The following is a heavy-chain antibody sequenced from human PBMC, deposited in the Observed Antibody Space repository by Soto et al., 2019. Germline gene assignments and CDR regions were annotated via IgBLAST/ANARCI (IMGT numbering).Heavy chain of an antibody. CDR3: AHRPRGYSYHFDY. CDR1: GFSLSTRGVG. V-gene: IGHV2-5*02. CDR2: IYWDDDE. Sequence: QITLKESGPTLVKPTQTLTLTCTFSGFSLSTRGVGVGWIRQPPGKPLEWLALIYWDDDEGYSPSLKTRLTITKDTSKNQVVLTLTNMDPVYTAPSYFAHRPRGYSYHFDYWGQGTLVTVSS. D-gene: IGHD5-18*01. J-gene: IGHJ4*02.